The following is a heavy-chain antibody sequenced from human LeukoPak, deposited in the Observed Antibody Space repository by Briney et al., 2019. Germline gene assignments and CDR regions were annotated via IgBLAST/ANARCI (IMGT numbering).Heavy chain of an antibody. V-gene: IGHV3-66*01. J-gene: IGHJ3*02. D-gene: IGHD5/OR15-5a*01. CDR1: GFTVSSNY. CDR2: IYSGGTT. Sequence: GGSLRLSCAGSGFTVSSNYMSWVRQAPGKGLEWVSVIYSGGTTYYADSVKGRFTISRDNSKNTLYLQMNSLRAEDTAVYYCARDDLRAFDIWGRGTMVTVSS. CDR3: ARDDLRAFDI.